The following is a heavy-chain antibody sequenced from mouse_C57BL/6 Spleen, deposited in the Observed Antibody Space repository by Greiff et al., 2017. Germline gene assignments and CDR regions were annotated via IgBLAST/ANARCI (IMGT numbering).Heavy chain of an antibody. Sequence: QVQLQQPGAELVKPGASVKMSCKASGYTFTSYWITWVKQRPGQGLEWIGDIYPGSGSTNYNEKFKSKATLTVDTSSSTAYMQLSSLTSENSAVYYCARSDFMTAVVPYAMEYWGQGTSVTVSA. D-gene: IGHD1-1*01. V-gene: IGHV1-55*01. CDR3: ARSDFMTAVVPYAMEY. CDR2: IYPGSGST. CDR1: GYTFTSYW. J-gene: IGHJ4*01.